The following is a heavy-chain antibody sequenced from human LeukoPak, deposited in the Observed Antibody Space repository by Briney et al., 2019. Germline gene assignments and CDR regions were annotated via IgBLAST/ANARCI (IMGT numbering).Heavy chain of an antibody. D-gene: IGHD3-22*01. Sequence: ASVKVSCKASGYTFTGYYMHWVRQAPGQGLEWMGWISAYNGNTNYAQKLQGRVTMTTDTSTSTAYMELRSLRSDDTAVYYCARGVWSSGYYYFDYWGQGTLVTVSS. V-gene: IGHV1-18*04. J-gene: IGHJ4*02. CDR1: GYTFTGYY. CDR3: ARGVWSSGYYYFDY. CDR2: ISAYNGNT.